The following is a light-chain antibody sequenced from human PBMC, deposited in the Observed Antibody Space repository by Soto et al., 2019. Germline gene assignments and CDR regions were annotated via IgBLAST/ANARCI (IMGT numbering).Light chain of an antibody. CDR1: RTVSSF. J-gene: IGKJ1*01. CDR3: QQRTNWPWT. V-gene: IGKV3-11*01. CDR2: DSS. Sequence: IVLTQTPATLSLSPGERATLSCRASRTVSSFLAWYQQKPGQAPRLLIYDSSNRAPGIPARFSVSGSGTDFTLTISSLEPEDFAVYYCQQRTNWPWTFGQGTKVELK.